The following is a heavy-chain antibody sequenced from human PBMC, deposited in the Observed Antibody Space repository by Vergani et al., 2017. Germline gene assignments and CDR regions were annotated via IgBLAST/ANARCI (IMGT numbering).Heavy chain of an antibody. Sequence: QVQLVQSGAEVKKPGASVKVSCKASGYTFTSYGFTWVRQAPGQGLEWMGWISAYNGNTNYAQKLQGRVTMTTDTSTSTAYMELRSLRADDTAVYYCARGALADYGGNSANDAFDIWGQGTMVTVSS. V-gene: IGHV1-18*01. J-gene: IGHJ3*02. CDR2: ISAYNGNT. CDR3: ARGALADYGGNSANDAFDI. D-gene: IGHD4-23*01. CDR1: GYTFTSYG.